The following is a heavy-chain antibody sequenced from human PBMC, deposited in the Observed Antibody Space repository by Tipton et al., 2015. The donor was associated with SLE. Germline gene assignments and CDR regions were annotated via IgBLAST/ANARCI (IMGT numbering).Heavy chain of an antibody. CDR2: INHSGST. J-gene: IGHJ2*01. CDR1: GGSFSGYY. CDR3: ARLEGQQLVGDFDL. D-gene: IGHD6-13*01. V-gene: IGHV4-34*01. Sequence: LRLSCAVYGGSFSGYYWSWIRQPPGKGLEWIGEINHSGSTNYNPSLKSRVTISVDTSKNQFSLKLSSVTAADTAVYYCARLEGQQLVGDFDLWGRGTLVTVSS.